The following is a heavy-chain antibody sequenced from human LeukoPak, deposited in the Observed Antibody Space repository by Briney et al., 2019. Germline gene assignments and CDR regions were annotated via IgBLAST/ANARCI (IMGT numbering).Heavy chain of an antibody. CDR1: GFTFSSYS. V-gene: IGHV3-21*01. J-gene: IGHJ4*02. CDR3: ARDRSSHYYDSSGYYYF. Sequence: GGSLRLSCAASGFTFSSYSMNWVRQAPGKGLEWVSSISSSSSYIYYADSVKGRFTIYRDNAKNSVYLQMNSLRAEDTAVYYCARDRSSHYYDSSGYYYFWGQGNLVTVSS. CDR2: ISSSSSYI. D-gene: IGHD3-22*01.